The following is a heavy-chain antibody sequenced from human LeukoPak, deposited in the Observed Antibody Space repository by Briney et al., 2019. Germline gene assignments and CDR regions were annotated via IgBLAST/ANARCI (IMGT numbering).Heavy chain of an antibody. CDR1: GLTLSSYL. D-gene: IGHD5-18*01. V-gene: IGHV3-23*01. Sequence: GGSLRLSCAASGLTLSSYLMSWVRQAPGKGLEWDSAISGSGGSTYYADSVKGRFTISRDNSKNTLYLQMNSLRAEDTAVYYCAKLYSWSWIQLWETKYYFDYWGQGTLVTVSS. J-gene: IGHJ4*02. CDR3: AKLYSWSWIQLWETKYYFDY. CDR2: ISGSGGST.